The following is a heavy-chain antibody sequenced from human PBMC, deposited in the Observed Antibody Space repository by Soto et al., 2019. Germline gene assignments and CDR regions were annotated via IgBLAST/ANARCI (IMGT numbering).Heavy chain of an antibody. V-gene: IGHV1-46*01. J-gene: IGHJ6*02. CDR2: INPSGGST. D-gene: IGHD4-17*01. CDR3: AREGPYGDYERKSIEPIYYYYGMDV. Sequence: ASVKVSCKASGYTFTSYYMHWVRQAPGQGLEWMGIINPSGGSTSYAQKFQGRVTMTRDTSTSTVYMELSSLRSEYTAVYYCAREGPYGDYERKSIEPIYYYYGMDVWGQGTTVTVSS. CDR1: GYTFTSYY.